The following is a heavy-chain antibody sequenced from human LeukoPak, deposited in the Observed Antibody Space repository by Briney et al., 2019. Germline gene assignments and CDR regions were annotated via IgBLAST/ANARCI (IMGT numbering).Heavy chain of an antibody. J-gene: IGHJ4*02. Sequence: KPSETLSLTCTVSGGSISSSSYYWGWIRQPPGKGLEWIGSIYYSGSTYYNPSLKSRVTISVDTSKNQFSLKLSSVTAADTAVYYCASGGSGSYYPIDYWGQGTLVTVSS. CDR2: IYYSGST. CDR3: ASGGSGSYYPIDY. D-gene: IGHD3-10*01. CDR1: GGSISSSSYY. V-gene: IGHV4-39*01.